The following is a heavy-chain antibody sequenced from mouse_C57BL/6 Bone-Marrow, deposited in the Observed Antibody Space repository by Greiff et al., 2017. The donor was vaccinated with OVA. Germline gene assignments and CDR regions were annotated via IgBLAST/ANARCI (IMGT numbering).Heavy chain of an antibody. D-gene: IGHD1-1*01. V-gene: IGHV1-22*01. CDR2: INPNNGGT. CDR1: GYTFTDYN. CDR3: APKVAYHGSSQGTWFAY. J-gene: IGHJ3*01. Sequence: VQLQQSGPELVKPGASVKMSCKASGYTFTDYNMHWVKQSHGKSLEWIGYINPNNGGTSYNQKFKGKATLTVNKSSSTAYMELRSLTSEDSAVYYCAPKVAYHGSSQGTWFAYWGQGTLVTVSA.